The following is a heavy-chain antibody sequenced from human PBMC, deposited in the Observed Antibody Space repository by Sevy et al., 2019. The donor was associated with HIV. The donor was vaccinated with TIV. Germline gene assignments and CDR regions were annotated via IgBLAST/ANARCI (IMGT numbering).Heavy chain of an antibody. CDR1: GFTFSSYA. J-gene: IGHJ4*02. V-gene: IGHV3-30*09. Sequence: GGSLRLSCAASGFTFSSYALLWVRLAPGKGLEWVSLIAYDGSKKDYSDSVKGRFAISRDESKTTLFLQMNSLRSEDTAIYYCARVGDSYCTDDCYHRFDYWGRGTLVTVSS. CDR3: ARVGDSYCTDDCYHRFDY. D-gene: IGHD2-21*02. CDR2: IAYDGSKK.